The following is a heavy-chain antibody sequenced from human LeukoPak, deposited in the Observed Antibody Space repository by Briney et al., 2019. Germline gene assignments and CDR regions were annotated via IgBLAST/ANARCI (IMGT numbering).Heavy chain of an antibody. CDR1: GYTFIDYF. CDR2: INPNSGVT. D-gene: IGHD1-14*01. J-gene: IGHJ3*02. CDR3: ARAVSGTLGGAFDI. Sequence: ASVKVSCKASGYTFIDYFIHWMRQTPGQGLEWLGWINPNSGVTRYAQKFQGRVTLTRDTAAYMELSSLKYDETAVYYCARAVSGTLGGAFDIWGQGTAVTVSS. V-gene: IGHV1-2*02.